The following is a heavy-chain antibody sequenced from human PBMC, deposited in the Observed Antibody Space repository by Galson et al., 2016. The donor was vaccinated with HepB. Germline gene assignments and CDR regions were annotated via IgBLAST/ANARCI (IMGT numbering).Heavy chain of an antibody. J-gene: IGHJ4*02. V-gene: IGHV6-1*01. CDR2: TYYRSKWYH. D-gene: IGHD6-25*01. CDR1: GDSVSNKSAA. CDR3: ARGIGRLRYVPGD. Sequence: CAISGDSVSNKSAAWIWVRQSPSRGLEWLGRTYYRSKWYHDYAVSVKSRISINPDASKNQFSLQLNSVTPEDTAVYFCARGIGRLRYVPGDWGQGTLVTVSS.